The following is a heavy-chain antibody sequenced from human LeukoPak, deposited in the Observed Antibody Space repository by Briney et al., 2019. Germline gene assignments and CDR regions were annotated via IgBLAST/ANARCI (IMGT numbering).Heavy chain of an antibody. D-gene: IGHD1-26*01. J-gene: IGHJ3*02. CDR1: GFTFSSYA. V-gene: IGHV3-21*01. CDR3: ARDRSSVGATGDAFDI. CDR2: ISSSGSYI. Sequence: GGSLRLSCAASGFTFSSYAMSWVRQAPGKGLEWVSSISSSGSYIYYADSVKGRFTISRDNAKNSLYLQMNSLRAEDTAVYYCARDRSSVGATGDAFDIWGQGTMVTVSS.